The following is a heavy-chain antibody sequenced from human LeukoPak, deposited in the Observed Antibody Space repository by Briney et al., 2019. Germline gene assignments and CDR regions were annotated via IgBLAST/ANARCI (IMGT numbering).Heavy chain of an antibody. CDR1: GYTLTELS. Sequence: ASVKVSCKVSGYTLTELSMHWVRQAPGKGLEWMGGFDPEDGETIYAQKFQGRVTMTEDTSTDTAYMELSSLRSEDTAVYYCATTAVGDDGIDYWGQGTLVTVSS. D-gene: IGHD3-16*01. J-gene: IGHJ4*02. CDR3: ATTAVGDDGIDY. CDR2: FDPEDGET. V-gene: IGHV1-24*01.